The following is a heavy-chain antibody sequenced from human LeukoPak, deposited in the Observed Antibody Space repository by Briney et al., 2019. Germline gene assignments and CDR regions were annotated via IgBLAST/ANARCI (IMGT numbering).Heavy chain of an antibody. CDR1: GDTSYY. CDR2: IVPITGDT. CDR3: ARATRYDSSDARSHYFDL. Sequence: GASVRVSCKASGDTSYYMHWVRQAPGQGLEWMGWIVPITGDTRYAPRFQGRVTLSSDTSTSTAYLELSSLRSDDTAVFYCARATRYDSSDARSHYFDLWGRGTLITVSS. J-gene: IGHJ2*01. V-gene: IGHV1-2*02. D-gene: IGHD3-22*01.